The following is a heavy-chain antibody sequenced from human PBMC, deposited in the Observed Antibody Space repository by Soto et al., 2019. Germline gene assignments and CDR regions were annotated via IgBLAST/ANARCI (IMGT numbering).Heavy chain of an antibody. CDR3: ARHNRYSSTWFGGWFDP. V-gene: IGHV5-51*01. CDR1: GYSFTNYW. D-gene: IGHD6-13*01. CDR2: IHPGDSDT. Sequence: PRESLKISCQGSGYSFTNYWAGWVRQIPGRGLEWMGIIHPGDSDTRYSPFFQGQVTISADKSISTAYLQWSSLKASDTAMYYCARHNRYSSTWFGGWFDPWGQGTLVIVSS. J-gene: IGHJ5*02.